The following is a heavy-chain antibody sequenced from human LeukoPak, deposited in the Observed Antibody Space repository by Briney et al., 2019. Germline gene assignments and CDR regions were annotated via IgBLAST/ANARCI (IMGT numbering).Heavy chain of an antibody. CDR3: AKLPLLGRPYYFDY. D-gene: IGHD2-15*01. J-gene: IGHJ4*02. V-gene: IGHV3-23*01. CDR1: GFTFSSYA. Sequence: QSGGSLRLSCAASGFTFSSYAMSWVRQAPGKGLEWVSAISGSGGSTYYADSVKGRFTISRDNSKNTLYLQMNSLRAEDTAVYYCAKLPLLGRPYYFDYWGQGTRVTVST. CDR2: ISGSGGST.